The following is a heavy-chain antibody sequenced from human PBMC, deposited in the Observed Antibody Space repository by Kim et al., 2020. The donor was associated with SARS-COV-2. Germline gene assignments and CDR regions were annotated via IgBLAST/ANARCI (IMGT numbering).Heavy chain of an antibody. V-gene: IGHV5-51*01. Sequence: GESLKISCKVSGYSFTSYWIGWVRQMPGKGLEWMGIIYPDDSDTRYSPSFQGQVTFSADKSISTAYLQWSSLKASDTAMYYCARHVFSVVTDTRKGAFDIWGQGTMVTVSS. CDR2: IYPDDSDT. D-gene: IGHD2-21*02. CDR1: GYSFTSYW. CDR3: ARHVFSVVTDTRKGAFDI. J-gene: IGHJ3*02.